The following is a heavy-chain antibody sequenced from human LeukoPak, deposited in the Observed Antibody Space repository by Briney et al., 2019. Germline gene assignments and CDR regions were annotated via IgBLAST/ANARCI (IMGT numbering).Heavy chain of an antibody. CDR2: ISLSSNYI. CDR3: ARVLSGDYGFDY. CDR1: GFTFNKYN. V-gene: IGHV3-21*01. J-gene: IGHJ4*02. D-gene: IGHD4-17*01. Sequence: PGGSLRLSCAASGFTFNKYNMNWVRQAPGKGLEWVSSISLSSNYIYYADSVKGRFIISRDNAKNSLYLQMNSLRAEDTAVYYCARVLSGDYGFDYWGQGTLVTVSS.